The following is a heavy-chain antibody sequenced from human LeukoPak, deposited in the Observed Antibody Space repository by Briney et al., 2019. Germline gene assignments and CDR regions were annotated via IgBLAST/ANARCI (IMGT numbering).Heavy chain of an antibody. Sequence: ASVKVSCKASGHTFTGYYIHWVRQAPGQGLEWMGWINPNRGGTNYAQKFPGRVTMTRDTPISTAYMELSGLRSDDTAVYYCARDRDDFWSGYLQDDAFDIWGQGTMVTVSS. J-gene: IGHJ3*02. CDR2: INPNRGGT. D-gene: IGHD3-3*01. CDR1: GHTFTGYY. CDR3: ARDRDDFWSGYLQDDAFDI. V-gene: IGHV1-2*02.